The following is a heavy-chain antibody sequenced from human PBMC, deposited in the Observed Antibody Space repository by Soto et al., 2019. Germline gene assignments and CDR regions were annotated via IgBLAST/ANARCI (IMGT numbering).Heavy chain of an antibody. CDR1: GFTFSSYA. J-gene: IGHJ4*02. D-gene: IGHD3-3*01. CDR3: ARDKRDLRFLEWSYYFDY. CDR2: ISYDGSNK. Sequence: QVQLVESGGGVVQPGRSLRLSCAASGFTFSSYAMHWVRQAPGKGLEWVAVISYDGSNKYYADSVKSRLTISRDNSKNTLYLQLNILRAEDTAVYYCARDKRDLRFLEWSYYFDYWGQGTLVTVSS. V-gene: IGHV3-30-3*01.